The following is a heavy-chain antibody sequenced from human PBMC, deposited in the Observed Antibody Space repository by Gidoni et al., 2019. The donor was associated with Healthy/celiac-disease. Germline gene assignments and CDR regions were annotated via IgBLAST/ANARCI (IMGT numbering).Heavy chain of an antibody. CDR1: GCSIRRGSYY. V-gene: IGHV4-61*02. J-gene: IGHJ4*02. CDR2: IYTSGST. D-gene: IGHD5-12*01. Sequence: QVQLQESGPGLVKPSQTLSLTCTVSGCSIRRGSYYWSWIRQPAGKGLEWIGRIYTSGSTNYNPSLKSRVTISVDTSKNQFSLKLSSVTAADTAVYYCARQVSSGYDTYYFDYWGQGTLVTVSS. CDR3: ARQVSSGYDTYYFDY.